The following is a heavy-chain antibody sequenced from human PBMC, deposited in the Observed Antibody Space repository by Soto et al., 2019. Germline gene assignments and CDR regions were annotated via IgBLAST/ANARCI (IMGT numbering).Heavy chain of an antibody. D-gene: IGHD3-9*01. CDR3: AAADLRYFDNSYYFDY. CDR2: ISAYNGNT. CDR1: GYTFTSYG. V-gene: IGHV1-18*01. J-gene: IGHJ4*02. Sequence: ASVKVSCKASGYTFTSYGISWVRQAPGQGLEWMGWISAYNGNTNYAQKLQGRVTMTADTSTNTAYMELRSLRSDDTAVYYCAAADLRYFDNSYYFDYWGQGTLVTVSS.